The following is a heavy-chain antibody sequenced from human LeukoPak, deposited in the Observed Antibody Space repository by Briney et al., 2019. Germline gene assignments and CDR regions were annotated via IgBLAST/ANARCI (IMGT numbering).Heavy chain of an antibody. D-gene: IGHD2-21*02. CDR2: TYYRSKWHH. CDR3: TRTGASGDS. V-gene: IGHV6-1*01. CDR1: GDSVSSNRAA. Sequence: SQTLSLTCAISGDSVSSNRAAWNWIRQSPSRGLEWLGRTYYRSKWHHEYAVSVRSRININPDTSKNRFSLQLNSVTPEDTAVYYCTRTGASGDSWGQGTLVTVSS. J-gene: IGHJ4*02.